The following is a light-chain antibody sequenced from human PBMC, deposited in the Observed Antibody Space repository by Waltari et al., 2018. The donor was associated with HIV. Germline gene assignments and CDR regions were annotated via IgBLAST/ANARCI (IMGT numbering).Light chain of an antibody. CDR2: KDT. CDR1: SPSIENAN. CDR3: VGWDSRLSGYV. J-gene: IGLJ1*01. Sequence: QSVLTQPPSASGTPGQRVTISCSGSSPSIENANVYCYQQLTGAAPRLLIYKDTRRPSGVPDRFTGSKSGTSASLAISGLRSEDEADYYCVGWDSRLSGYVFGTGTKVTVL. V-gene: IGLV1-47*01.